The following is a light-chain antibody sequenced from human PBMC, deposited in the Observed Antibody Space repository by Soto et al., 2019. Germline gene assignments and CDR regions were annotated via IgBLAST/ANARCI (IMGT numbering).Light chain of an antibody. CDR3: QQYSTSLT. J-gene: IGKJ4*02. CDR2: GAS. CDR1: QSVGST. V-gene: IGKV3-15*01. Sequence: EILMTQSPATLSVSPGERVILSCRASQSVGSTLAWYQQKPGQAPRLLIRGASTRATGVPARFSGSGSGTEFTLIILSLQSEDFAVYYCQQYSTSLTFGGGTTLDIK.